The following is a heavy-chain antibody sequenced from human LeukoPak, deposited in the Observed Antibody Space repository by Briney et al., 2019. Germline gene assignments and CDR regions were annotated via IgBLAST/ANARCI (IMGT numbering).Heavy chain of an antibody. D-gene: IGHD3-9*01. CDR1: GYTFTGYY. CDR2: INPNSGGT. J-gene: IGHJ4*02. Sequence: ASVKVSCKASGYTFTGYYMHWVRQAPGQGLEWMGWINPNSGGTNYAQKFQGRVTMTRDTSISTAYVELSRLRSDDTAVYYCAREGLYDILTGYYNWGQGTLVTVSS. CDR3: AREGLYDILTGYYN. V-gene: IGHV1-2*02.